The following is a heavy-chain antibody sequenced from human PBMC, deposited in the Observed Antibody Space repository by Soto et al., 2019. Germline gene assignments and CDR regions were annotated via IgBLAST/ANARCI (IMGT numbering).Heavy chain of an antibody. D-gene: IGHD3-3*01. V-gene: IGHV1-24*01. J-gene: IGHJ3*02. Sequence: GASVKVSCKGSGYTLTELSMHWVRQAPGKGLEWMGGFDPEDGETIYAQKFQGRVTMTEDTSTDTAYMELSSLRSEDTAVYYCATDYDFWSGFDAFDIWGQGTMVTVSS. CDR2: FDPEDGET. CDR1: GYTLTELS. CDR3: ATDYDFWSGFDAFDI.